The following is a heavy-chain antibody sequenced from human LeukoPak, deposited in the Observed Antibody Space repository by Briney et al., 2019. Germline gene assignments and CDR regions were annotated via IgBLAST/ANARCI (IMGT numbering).Heavy chain of an antibody. D-gene: IGHD3-16*01. CDR1: GFTFSSYG. CDR3: ARDSDTLYDYVWGTVDY. CDR2: IWYDGSNK. V-gene: IGHV3-33*01. J-gene: IGHJ4*02. Sequence: GRSLRLSCAASGFTFSSYGMHWVRQAPGKGLEWVAVIWYDGSNKYYADSVKGRFTISRDNSKNTLYPQMNSLRAEDTAVYYCARDSDTLYDYVWGTVDYWGQGTLVTVSS.